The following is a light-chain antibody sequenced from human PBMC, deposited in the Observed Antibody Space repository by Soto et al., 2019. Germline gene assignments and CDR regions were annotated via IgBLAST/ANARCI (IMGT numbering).Light chain of an antibody. CDR3: PQYNNLPPYT. CDR2: GAS. J-gene: IGKJ2*01. V-gene: IGKV3-15*01. Sequence: IVMTQSPATLSVSPGERATLSCRASQSVSRNLAWYQQKPGQAPRLLIYGASTRATGIPARFSGSGSGTEFTLTISSLQSEDFAVYYCPQYNNLPPYTFGQGTKLEIK. CDR1: QSVSRN.